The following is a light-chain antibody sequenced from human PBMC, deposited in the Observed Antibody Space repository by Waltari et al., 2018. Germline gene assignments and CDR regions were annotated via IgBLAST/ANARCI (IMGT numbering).Light chain of an antibody. V-gene: IGKV3-15*01. Sequence: EIVMTQSPATLSVSPGERATLSCRASQSLTNSLAWYQQKPGQPPRLLSYDASTRATGVPVRFSGSGSRADYTLTISSVQSEDFAVYYCQQYNRWPTFGQGTKVEIK. CDR3: QQYNRWPT. CDR1: QSLTNS. J-gene: IGKJ1*01. CDR2: DAS.